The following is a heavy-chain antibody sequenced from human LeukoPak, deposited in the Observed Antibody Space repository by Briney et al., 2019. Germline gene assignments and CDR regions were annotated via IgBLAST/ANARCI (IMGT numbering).Heavy chain of an antibody. CDR2: MNPTSGNT. D-gene: IGHD5-24*01. CDR1: GYTFVNYD. J-gene: IGHJ3*02. V-gene: IGHV1-8*01. Sequence: ASVKVSCKASGYTFVNYDINWVRQATGQGLEWMGWMNPTSGNTGYAQKLQGRVSMTRDTSISTAYMELSSLTYEDTAVYYCTMTSPAGYNLVGAFDTWGQGTKVTVSS. CDR3: TMTSPAGYNLVGAFDT.